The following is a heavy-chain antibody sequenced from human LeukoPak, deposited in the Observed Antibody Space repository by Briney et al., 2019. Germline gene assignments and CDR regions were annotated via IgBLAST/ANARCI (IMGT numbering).Heavy chain of an antibody. Sequence: PSETLSLTCTVSGYSISSGYYWGWIRQPPGKGLEWIGYIYYSGSTNYNPSLKSRVTISVDTSKNQFSLKLSSVTAADTAVYYCARITSGWYLYYFDYWGQGTLVTVSS. CDR2: IYYSGST. CDR3: ARITSGWYLYYFDY. CDR1: GYSISSGYY. D-gene: IGHD6-19*01. J-gene: IGHJ4*02. V-gene: IGHV4-38-2*02.